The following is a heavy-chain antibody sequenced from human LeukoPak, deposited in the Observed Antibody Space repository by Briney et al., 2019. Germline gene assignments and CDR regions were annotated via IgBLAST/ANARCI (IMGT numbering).Heavy chain of an antibody. CDR1: GLTFSSYN. CDR2: ITSSSGTK. D-gene: IGHD2-15*01. Sequence: QPGGSLRHSCAASGLTFSSYNMNWVRQAPGKGLEWVSYITSSSGTKYYADSVKGRFTISRDNAKNSLYLQMNSLRAEDTAVYYCAREILHFDSWGQGTLVTVSS. CDR3: AREILHFDS. V-gene: IGHV3-48*01. J-gene: IGHJ4*02.